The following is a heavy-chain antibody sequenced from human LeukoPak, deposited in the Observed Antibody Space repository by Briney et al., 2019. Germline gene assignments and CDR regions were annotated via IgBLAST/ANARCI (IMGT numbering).Heavy chain of an antibody. V-gene: IGHV3-21*01. CDR2: ISTSSSCI. CDR1: GFTFNGYS. Sequence: GGSLRLSCTASGFTFNGYSMNWVRQAPGKGLEWVSSISTSSSCIYYADSVKGRLTISRNNPKNSLYLQMNSLRAEDTAVYYCARNRGDPSYFDYWGQGTLVTVSS. J-gene: IGHJ4*02. CDR3: ARNRGDPSYFDY. D-gene: IGHD4-17*01.